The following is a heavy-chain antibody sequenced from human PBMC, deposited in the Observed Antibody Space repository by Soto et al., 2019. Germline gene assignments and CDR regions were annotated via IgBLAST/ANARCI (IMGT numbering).Heavy chain of an antibody. D-gene: IGHD3-3*01. CDR3: AREPFWSGYYTRGYYFDY. V-gene: IGHV1-69*13. CDR2: IIPIFGTA. J-gene: IGHJ4*02. Sequence: GASVKVSCKASGGTFSSYAISWVRQAPGQGLEWMGGIIPIFGTANYAQKFQGRVTITADESTSTAYMELSSLRSEDTAVYYCAREPFWSGYYTRGYYFDYWGQGTLVTVSS. CDR1: GGTFSSYA.